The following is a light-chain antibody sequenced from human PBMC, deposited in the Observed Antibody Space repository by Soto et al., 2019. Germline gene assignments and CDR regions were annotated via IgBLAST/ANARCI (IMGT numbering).Light chain of an antibody. Sequence: QSALTQPASVSGSPGQSITISCTGTSSDVGGYNYVSWYQQHPGKVPKLMIYEVFRRPSGISDRFSGSKSGNTASLTISGLQAEDEADHYCCSYTTTSTFVFGGGTKLTVL. CDR2: EVF. J-gene: IGLJ2*01. CDR1: SSDVGGYNY. V-gene: IGLV2-14*03. CDR3: CSYTTTSTFV.